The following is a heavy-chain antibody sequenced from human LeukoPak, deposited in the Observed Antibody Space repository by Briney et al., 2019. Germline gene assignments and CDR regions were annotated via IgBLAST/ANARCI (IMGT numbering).Heavy chain of an antibody. J-gene: IGHJ5*02. V-gene: IGHV1-2*02. CDR3: ARLSGGTMVRGASNWFDP. Sequence: ASVKVSCKASGYTFTGYYLHWVRQAPGQGLEWMGWINPNSGGTNYTQKFQGRVTMTRDTSISTAYMELSGLRSDDTAVYYCARLSGGTMVRGASNWFDPWGQGTLVTVSS. D-gene: IGHD3-10*01. CDR1: GYTFTGYY. CDR2: INPNSGGT.